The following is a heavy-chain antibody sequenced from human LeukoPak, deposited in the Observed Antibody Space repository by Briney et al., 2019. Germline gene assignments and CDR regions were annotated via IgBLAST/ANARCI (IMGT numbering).Heavy chain of an antibody. Sequence: SETLSLTCTVSGGSISSYYWSWIRQPPGKGLEWIGYIYSSGSTNYNPSLKSRATISVDTSKNQFSLNLRSVTAADTAVYYCARDKTAGALDIWGQGTMVTVSS. V-gene: IGHV4-59*01. CDR1: GGSISSYY. J-gene: IGHJ3*02. CDR2: IYSSGST. CDR3: ARDKTAGALDI. D-gene: IGHD2-21*02.